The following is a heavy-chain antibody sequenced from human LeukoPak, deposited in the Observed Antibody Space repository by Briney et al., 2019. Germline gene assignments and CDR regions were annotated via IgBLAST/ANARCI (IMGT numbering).Heavy chain of an antibody. Sequence: PGGSLRLSCAASGFTFSSSALTWVRQAPGKGLEWVSVVSGRGDNTNYADSVKGRLTISRDNSKNTLYLQMNSLRAEDTAVYYCARDRGDAFDIWGQGTMVTVSS. CDR3: ARDRGDAFDI. CDR2: VSGRGDNT. CDR1: GFTFSSSA. J-gene: IGHJ3*02. V-gene: IGHV3-23*01.